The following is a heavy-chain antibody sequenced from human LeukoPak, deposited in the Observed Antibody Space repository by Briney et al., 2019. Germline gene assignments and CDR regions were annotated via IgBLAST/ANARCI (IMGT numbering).Heavy chain of an antibody. CDR2: ISGSGNST. D-gene: IGHD3-3*01. CDR1: GFTFSSYA. CDR3: ARATFWSGYQRDSWYMDV. J-gene: IGHJ6*03. Sequence: SGGSLRLSCVASGFTFSSYAMSWVRQAPGKGLEWVSVISGSGNSTYYPDSVKGRFTTSRDNSKNTLYLQMNSLRAEDTAVYYCARATFWSGYQRDSWYMDVWGKGTTVTVSS. V-gene: IGHV3-23*01.